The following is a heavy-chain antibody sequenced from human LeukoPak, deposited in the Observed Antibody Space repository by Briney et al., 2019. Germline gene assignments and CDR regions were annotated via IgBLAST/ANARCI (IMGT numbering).Heavy chain of an antibody. J-gene: IGHJ4*02. CDR1: GYTFTRYY. CDR3: ARTGTDTAMVTV. D-gene: IGHD5-18*01. CDR2: INPSGGST. Sequence: ASVKVSCKASGYTFTRYYMHWVRQAPGHGLEWMGIINPSGGSTSYAQKFQGRVTMTRDTSTSTVYMELSSLRSEDTAVYYCARTGTDTAMVTVWGQGTLVTVSS. V-gene: IGHV1-46*01.